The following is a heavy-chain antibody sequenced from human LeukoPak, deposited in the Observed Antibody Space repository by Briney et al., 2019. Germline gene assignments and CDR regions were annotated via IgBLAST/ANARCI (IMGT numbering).Heavy chain of an antibody. D-gene: IGHD2-2*02. J-gene: IGHJ5*02. CDR3: ARVTGGRYCSTTSWYMRCWFDL. CDR1: GGTFSIYA. Sequence: SVKLSFKASGGTFSIYAISWVRQAPGQGLEWMGGIIPVFGTSNYAQKFQGRGKITADESTRTAYMELSSLRSEDTAVYYCARVTGGRYCSTTSWYMRCWFDLWGQGTLVTVSS. V-gene: IGHV1-69*13. CDR2: IIPVFGTS.